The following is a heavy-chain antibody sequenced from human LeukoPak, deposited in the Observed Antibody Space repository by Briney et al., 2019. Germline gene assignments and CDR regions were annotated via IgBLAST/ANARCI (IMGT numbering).Heavy chain of an antibody. V-gene: IGHV4-39*01. Sequence: SETLSLTCTVYGGSISSSCCCWGWNPPPPGKGLEWIGSLYYSGSTYYNPSLKSRVTMSVDTSKNQFSLKLSSVTAADTAVYYCARNYDGAFDYWGQGTLVTVSS. CDR3: ARNYDGAFDY. J-gene: IGHJ4*02. CDR2: LYYSGST. D-gene: IGHD4-23*01. CDR1: GGSISSSCCC.